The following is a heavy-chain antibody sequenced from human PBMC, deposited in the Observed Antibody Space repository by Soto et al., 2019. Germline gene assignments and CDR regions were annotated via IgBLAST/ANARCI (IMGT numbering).Heavy chain of an antibody. V-gene: IGHV1-2*04. J-gene: IGHJ2*01. CDR2: INPNSGGT. Sequence: QVQLVQSGAEVKKPGASVKVSCKASGYTFTGYYMHWVRQAPGQGLEWMGWINPNSGGTNYAQKFQGWVTMTRDTSISTAYMELSRLRFDDTAVYYCARRLRGGPLADWYFDLWGRGTLVTVSS. D-gene: IGHD4-17*01. CDR1: GYTFTGYY. CDR3: ARRLRGGPLADWYFDL.